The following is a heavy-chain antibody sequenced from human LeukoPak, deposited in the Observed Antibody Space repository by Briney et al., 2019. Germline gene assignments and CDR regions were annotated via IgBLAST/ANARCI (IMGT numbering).Heavy chain of an antibody. J-gene: IGHJ4*02. CDR3: ARGAAHYYDSSGYRN. CDR2: MNPNSGNT. D-gene: IGHD3-22*01. Sequence: GASVKVSCKASGYTFTSYDINWVRQATGQGLEWMGWMNPNSGNTGYAQKFQGRVTMIRNTSISTAYMELSSLRSEDTAVYYCARGAAHYYDSSGYRNWGQGTLVTVSS. CDR1: GYTFTSYD. V-gene: IGHV1-8*01.